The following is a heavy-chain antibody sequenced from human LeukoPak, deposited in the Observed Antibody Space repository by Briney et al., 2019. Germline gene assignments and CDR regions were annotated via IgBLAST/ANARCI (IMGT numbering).Heavy chain of an antibody. Sequence: ASVKVSCKASGYTFTSYDINWVRQATGQGLEWMGWMNPNSGNTGYAQKFQGRVTMTRNTSISTAYMELSSLRSEDTAVYYCARSTTVTGAFDIWGQGTMVTVSS. CDR3: ARSTTVTGAFDI. CDR1: GYTFTSYD. J-gene: IGHJ3*02. CDR2: MNPNSGNT. V-gene: IGHV1-8*01. D-gene: IGHD4-17*01.